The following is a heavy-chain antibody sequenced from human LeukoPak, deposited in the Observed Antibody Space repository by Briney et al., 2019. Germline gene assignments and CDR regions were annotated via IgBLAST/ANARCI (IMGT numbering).Heavy chain of an antibody. V-gene: IGHV3-30*03. J-gene: IGHJ3*02. CDR2: ISYDGSNK. CDR1: GFTFSSYG. CDR3: WGGGYAFDI. D-gene: IGHD3-16*01. Sequence: GGSLRLSCAASGFTFSSYGMHWVRQAPGKGLEWVAVISYDGSNKYYADSVKGRFTISRDNSKNTLYVQMNSLRAEDTAVYYCWGGGYAFDIWGQGTMVTVSS.